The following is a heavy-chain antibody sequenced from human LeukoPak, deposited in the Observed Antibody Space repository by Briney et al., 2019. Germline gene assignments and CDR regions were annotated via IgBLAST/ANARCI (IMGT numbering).Heavy chain of an antibody. D-gene: IGHD4-23*01. CDR1: GYSISSGYY. Sequence: SGTLSLTCAVSGYSISSGYYWGWIRQPPGKGLEWIGSIYHSGSTYYNPSLKSRVTISVDTSKNQFSLKLSSVTAADTAVYYCASGDYGGNSQYFQHWGQGTLVTVSS. CDR2: IYHSGST. V-gene: IGHV4-38-2*01. J-gene: IGHJ1*01. CDR3: ASGDYGGNSQYFQH.